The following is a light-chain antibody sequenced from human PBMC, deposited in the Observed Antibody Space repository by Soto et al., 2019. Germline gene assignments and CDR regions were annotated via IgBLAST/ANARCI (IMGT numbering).Light chain of an antibody. CDR1: RSNIGSNY. J-gene: IGLJ1*01. CDR2: RNS. Sequence: QSVLTQPPSASGTPGQRVAISCSGSRSNIGSNYVYWYQQLPGTAPKLLIYRNSQRPSGVPDRFSGSKSGTSASLAISGLQSEDEADYYCAAWDDSLNGCVFGTGTKLTVL. CDR3: AAWDDSLNGCV. V-gene: IGLV1-47*01.